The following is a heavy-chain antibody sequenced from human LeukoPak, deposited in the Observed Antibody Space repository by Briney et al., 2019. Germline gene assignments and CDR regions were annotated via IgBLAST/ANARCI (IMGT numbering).Heavy chain of an antibody. CDR3: AKGSVWGVGYFDY. V-gene: IGHV3-48*01. J-gene: IGHJ4*02. Sequence: GGSLRLSCAASGFTFSNHNMNWVRQAPGKGLEWISYITLSRTTIYYADSVKGRFTISRDNSKNTLYLQMNSLRAEDTAVYYCAKGSVWGVGYFDYWGQGTLVTVSS. CDR1: GFTFSNHN. CDR2: ITLSRTTI. D-gene: IGHD3-16*01.